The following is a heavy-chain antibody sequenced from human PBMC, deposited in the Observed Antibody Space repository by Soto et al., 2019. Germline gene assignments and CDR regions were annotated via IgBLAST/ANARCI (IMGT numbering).Heavy chain of an antibody. Sequence: ASVKVSCKASGYTFTSYDIYWVRQATGQGLEWMGWMNPNTGNSGYAQKFQGRVTMASDTSISTAHMELSSLRSEDTAVYYCARRAETNGWNGFGADKYYFDFWGQGTLVTVYS. J-gene: IGHJ4*02. CDR3: ARRAETNGWNGFGADKYYFDF. CDR2: MNPNTGNS. V-gene: IGHV1-8*01. CDR1: GYTFTSYD. D-gene: IGHD1-1*01.